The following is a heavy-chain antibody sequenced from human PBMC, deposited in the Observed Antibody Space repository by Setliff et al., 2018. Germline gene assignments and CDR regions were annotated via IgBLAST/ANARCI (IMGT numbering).Heavy chain of an antibody. V-gene: IGHV3-23*01. CDR2: ISGSGGST. D-gene: IGHD2-15*01. CDR1: GFTFSSYA. Sequence: GGSLRLSCAASGFTFSSYAMSWVRQAPGKGLEWVPAISGSGGSTYYAASVKGRLTISRDNSKNTLYLQMNSLRAEDTAVYYWAKARSRGMVFAFDIWGQGTMVTVSS. J-gene: IGHJ3*02. CDR3: AKARSRGMVFAFDI.